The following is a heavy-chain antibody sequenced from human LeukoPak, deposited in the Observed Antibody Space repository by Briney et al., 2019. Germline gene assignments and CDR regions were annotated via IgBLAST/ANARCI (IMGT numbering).Heavy chain of an antibody. V-gene: IGHV3-11*05. D-gene: IGHD2-21*02. J-gene: IGHJ6*02. CDR3: ARGQFSSVTAGSRYYYGMDV. CDR2: TRGSRMYT. CDR1: VLSFSDHY. Sequence: PGESLSLSCAVSVLSFSDHYMTWIRQAPGKGLEWVSYTRGSRMYTNYADSVKGRLTFSRDNAKNSLYLQMNSLRADDTDVYYCARGQFSSVTAGSRYYYGMDVWGEGTTVTVSS.